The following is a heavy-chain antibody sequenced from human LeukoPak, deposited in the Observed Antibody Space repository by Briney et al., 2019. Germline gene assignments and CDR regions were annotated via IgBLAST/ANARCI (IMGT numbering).Heavy chain of an antibody. CDR2: ISSSSSTYI. CDR3: ARKGATTSASHFDY. D-gene: IGHD1-26*01. Sequence: GGSLRLSSAASGFTFSSYSMNWVRQAPGKGLEWVSSISSSSSTYIHYADALKGRFTISRDNAKNSLFLQMNSLRAEDTAVYYCARKGATTSASHFDYWCQGTLVTVSS. J-gene: IGHJ4*02. CDR1: GFTFSSYS. V-gene: IGHV3-21*01.